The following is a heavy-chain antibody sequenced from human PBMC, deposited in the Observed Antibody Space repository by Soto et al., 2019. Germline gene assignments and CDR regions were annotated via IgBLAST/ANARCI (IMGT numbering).Heavy chain of an antibody. D-gene: IGHD3-22*01. Sequence: GESMKISCKGSGYSFAGYWITWVRQKPGKGLEWMGRIDPSDSQTYYSPSFRGHVTISVTKSITTVFLQWSSLRASDTAMYYCARQIYDSDTGPNFQYYFDSWGQGTPVTVSS. J-gene: IGHJ4*02. CDR1: GYSFAGYW. CDR2: IDPSDSQT. V-gene: IGHV5-10-1*01. CDR3: ARQIYDSDTGPNFQYYFDS.